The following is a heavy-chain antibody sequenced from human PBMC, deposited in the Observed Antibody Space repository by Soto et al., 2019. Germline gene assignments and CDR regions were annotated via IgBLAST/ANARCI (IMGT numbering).Heavy chain of an antibody. J-gene: IGHJ6*02. CDR3: AKDRGGGYYYDSSGYYYPNYYGMDV. D-gene: IGHD3-22*01. V-gene: IGHV3-23*01. Sequence: PGGSLRLSCAASGFTFSSYTMSWVRQAPGKGLEWVSAISGSGGSTYYADSVKGRSTISRDNSKNTLYLQMNSLRAEDTAVYYCAKDRGGGYYYDSSGYYYPNYYGMDVWGQGTTVTVSS. CDR2: ISGSGGST. CDR1: GFTFSSYT.